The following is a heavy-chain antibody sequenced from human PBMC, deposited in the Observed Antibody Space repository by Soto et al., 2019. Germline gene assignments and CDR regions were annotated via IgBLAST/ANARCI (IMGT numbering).Heavy chain of an antibody. CDR1: DGSISSSSYY. CDR3: ARLRTDASFDI. D-gene: IGHD2-2*01. CDR2: IYYSGST. J-gene: IGHJ3*02. V-gene: IGHV4-39*01. Sequence: QMHLQESGPGLVKPSETLSLTCTVSDGSISSSSYYWGWIRQPPGKGLEWLGNIYYSGSTYYNPSLKTRVTISVDTSKNQFPLRLSSVTAADTAVYFCARLRTDASFDIWGQGTMVTVSS.